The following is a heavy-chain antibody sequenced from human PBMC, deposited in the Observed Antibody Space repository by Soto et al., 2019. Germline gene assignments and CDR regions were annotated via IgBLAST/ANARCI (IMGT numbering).Heavy chain of an antibody. D-gene: IGHD6-19*01. J-gene: IGHJ6*02. V-gene: IGHV3-23*01. Sequence: WGSLRLSCAASGFTFISYAISFFRHSPCKWLEWVSAISGSGGSTYYADSVKGRFTISRDNSKNTLYLQMNSLRAEDTAVYYCAKGEVAGTGWAGFVTRRRDYYYGMDVWGQGTTVTVSS. CDR3: AKGEVAGTGWAGFVTRRRDYYYGMDV. CDR1: GFTFISYA. CDR2: ISGSGGST.